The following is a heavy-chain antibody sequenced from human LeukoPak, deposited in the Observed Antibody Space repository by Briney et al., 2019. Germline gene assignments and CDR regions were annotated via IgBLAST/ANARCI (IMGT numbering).Heavy chain of an antibody. CDR3: ARAGTAMVIYYFDY. Sequence: GGSLRLSCAASGITFSTYAMHWVRQAPGKGQEWVAVISYDGSNKYYADSVKGRFTISRDNSKNTLYLQMNSLSTEDTAVYYCARAGTAMVIYYFDYWGQGTLVTVSS. CDR1: GITFSTYA. D-gene: IGHD5-18*01. J-gene: IGHJ4*02. CDR2: ISYDGSNK. V-gene: IGHV3-30-3*01.